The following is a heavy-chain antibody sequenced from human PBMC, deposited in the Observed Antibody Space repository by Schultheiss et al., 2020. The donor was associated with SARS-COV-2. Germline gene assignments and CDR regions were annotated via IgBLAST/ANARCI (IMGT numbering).Heavy chain of an antibody. CDR1: GYTFTGYY. D-gene: IGHD3-9*01. J-gene: IGHJ6*02. Sequence: ASVKVSCKASGYTFTGYYMHWVRQAPGQGLEWMGWMNPNSGNTGYAQKFQGRVTMTRNTSISTAYMELSSLRSEDTAVYYCATLNYDILTGYYYYYYGMDVWGQGTTVTVSS. V-gene: IGHV1-8*02. CDR2: MNPNSGNT. CDR3: ATLNYDILTGYYYYYYGMDV.